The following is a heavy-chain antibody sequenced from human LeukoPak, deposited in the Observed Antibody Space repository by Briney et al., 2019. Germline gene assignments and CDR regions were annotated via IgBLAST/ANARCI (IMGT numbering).Heavy chain of an antibody. J-gene: IGHJ4*02. D-gene: IGHD3-10*01. CDR2: ISSSSSFT. CDR1: GFTVSSKY. Sequence: GGSLRLSCAASGFTVSSKYMTWIRQAPGKGLEWVSYISSSSSFTAYADSVKGRFTISRDNTKNSLYLQMNSLRAEDTAVYYCARALYGSGSYSTYWGQGTLVTVSS. CDR3: ARALYGSGSYSTY. V-gene: IGHV3-11*05.